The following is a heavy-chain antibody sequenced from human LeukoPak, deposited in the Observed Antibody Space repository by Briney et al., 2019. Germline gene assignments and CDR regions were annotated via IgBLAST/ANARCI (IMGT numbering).Heavy chain of an antibody. CDR2: VYYSGST. J-gene: IGHJ5*02. CDR1: SGSIGSSSNY. V-gene: IGHV4-39*01. D-gene: IGHD3-9*01. CDR3: ARQRAYDILTGWAPGRFVP. Sequence: SETLSLTCTISSGSIGSSSNYWGWIRQAPGKGLEWIGNVYYSGSTYYNPSLKSRVTISVDTSKNQFSLKLSSVTAADTAVYYCARQRAYDILTGWAPGRFVPWGQGTLVTVSS.